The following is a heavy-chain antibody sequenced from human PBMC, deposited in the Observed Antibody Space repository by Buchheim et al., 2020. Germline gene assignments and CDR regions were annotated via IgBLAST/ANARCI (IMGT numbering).Heavy chain of an antibody. J-gene: IGHJ4*02. CDR3: VRGADSATFYPPDY. V-gene: IGHV1-46*01. D-gene: IGHD1-26*01. CDR2: MDPGGGST. CDR1: GNTFSSHH. Sequence: QVHLVQSGAEVKKPGASVRVSCKASGNTFSSHHVHWVRQAPGQGLEWLGIMDPGGGSTINAQNFQGRVTMTRDTSTSTVYMELSSLTSDDTAVYFCVRGADSATFYPPDYWGQGTL.